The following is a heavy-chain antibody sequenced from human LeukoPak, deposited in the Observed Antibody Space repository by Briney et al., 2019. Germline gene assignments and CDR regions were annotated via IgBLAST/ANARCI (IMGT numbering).Heavy chain of an antibody. V-gene: IGHV4-59*01. Sequence: PSGTLSLTCTVSGGSISSYYWSWIRQPPGKGLEWIGYIYYSGSTNYNPSLKSRVAISVDTSKNQFSLKLSSVTAADTAVYYCVRGGDGYNTDYWGQGTLVTVSS. D-gene: IGHD5-24*01. CDR3: VRGGDGYNTDY. CDR1: GGSISSYY. CDR2: IYYSGST. J-gene: IGHJ4*02.